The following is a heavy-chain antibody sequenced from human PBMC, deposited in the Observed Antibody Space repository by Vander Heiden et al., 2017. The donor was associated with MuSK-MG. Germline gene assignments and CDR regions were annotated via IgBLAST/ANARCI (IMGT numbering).Heavy chain of an antibody. Sequence: QVQLQESGPGLVKPSGTLSLTCAVSGGSISSSNWWSWVRQPPGKGLEWIGEIYHRGPPNYIPSLKRRVTISVDKSKNQFSLKLSCVTAADTAVDYGGRYGVGGAAGIGYWGQGPLGNV. CDR3: GRYGVGGAAGIGY. CDR1: GGSISSSNW. V-gene: IGHV4-4*02. J-gene: IGHJ4*02. CDR2: IYHRGPP. D-gene: IGHD6-13*01.